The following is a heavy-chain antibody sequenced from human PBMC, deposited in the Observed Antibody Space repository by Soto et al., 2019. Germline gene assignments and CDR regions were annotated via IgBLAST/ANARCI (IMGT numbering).Heavy chain of an antibody. Sequence: QVQLVQSGAEVKKPGASVKVSCKASGYTFTSYDINWVRQATGQGLEWMGWMNPNSGNTGYAQKFQGRVTITRNTTRSTSYMGLSSLRSEDTAVSYCAREANSGSSDYWGQRNLVTASS. J-gene: IGHJ4*02. V-gene: IGHV1-8*01. CDR2: MNPNSGNT. CDR1: GYTFTSYD. D-gene: IGHD1-26*01. CDR3: AREANSGSSDY.